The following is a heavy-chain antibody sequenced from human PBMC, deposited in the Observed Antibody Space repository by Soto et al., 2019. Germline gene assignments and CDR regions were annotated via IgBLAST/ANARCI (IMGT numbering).Heavy chain of an antibody. J-gene: IGHJ4*02. V-gene: IGHV3-74*01. CDR2: INNDGSDT. CDR3: GSLFEF. Sequence: EVHLVESGGGLVQPGGSLRLSCAASGFTFRYYWLHWVRQVPGRGPVWVSGINNDGSDTFYADFVEGRFTISRDNAKNTVSLQMDSLRAEDTAVYYCGSLFEFWGQGNLVTVPS. CDR1: GFTFRYYW.